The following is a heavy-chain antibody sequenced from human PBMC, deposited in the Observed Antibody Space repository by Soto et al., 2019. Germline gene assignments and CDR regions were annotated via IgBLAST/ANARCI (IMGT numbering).Heavy chain of an antibody. CDR1: GFTFSSYG. J-gene: IGHJ4*02. V-gene: IGHV3-33*01. D-gene: IGHD3-22*01. Sequence: QVQLVESGGGVVQPGRSLRLSCAASGFTFSSYGMHWVRQAPGKGLERVEVIWYDGSNKYYADSVKGRFTISRDNSKNTLYLQTNSLRAEDTAVYYFARDPNYYYSSDYWGQGTLVTVCS. CDR2: IWYDGSNK. CDR3: ARDPNYYYSSDY.